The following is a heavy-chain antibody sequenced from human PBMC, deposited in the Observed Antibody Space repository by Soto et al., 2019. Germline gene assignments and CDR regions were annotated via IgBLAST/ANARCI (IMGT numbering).Heavy chain of an antibody. D-gene: IGHD6-13*01. CDR1: GFTFSSYE. CDR3: ARQVVRAAAGTPPYYYYGMDV. Sequence: GGSLRLSCAASGFTFSSYEMNWVRQAPGKGLEWASYISSSGSTIYYADSVKGRFTISRDNAKNSLYLQMNSLRAEDTAVYYCARQVVRAAAGTPPYYYYGMDVWGQGTTVTVSS. V-gene: IGHV3-48*03. CDR2: ISSSGSTI. J-gene: IGHJ6*02.